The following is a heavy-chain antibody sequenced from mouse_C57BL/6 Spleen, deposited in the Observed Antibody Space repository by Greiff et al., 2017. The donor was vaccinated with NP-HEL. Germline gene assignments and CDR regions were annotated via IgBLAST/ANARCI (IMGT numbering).Heavy chain of an antibody. D-gene: IGHD1-1*01. J-gene: IGHJ1*03. Sequence: QVQLQQPGAELVKPGASVKMSCKASGYTFTSYWITWVKQRPGQGLEWIGDIYPGSGSTNYNEKFKSKATLTVDTSSSTAYMQLSSLTSEDSAVYYCARSPVITTVVASYWYFDVWGTGTTVTVSS. CDR1: GYTFTSYW. CDR2: IYPGSGST. V-gene: IGHV1-55*01. CDR3: ARSPVITTVVASYWYFDV.